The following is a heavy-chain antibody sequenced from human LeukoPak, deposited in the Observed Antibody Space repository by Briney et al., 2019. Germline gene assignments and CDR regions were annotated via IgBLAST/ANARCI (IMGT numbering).Heavy chain of an antibody. Sequence: GGSLRLSCAASGFTVSPKYMSWVRQAPGKGLEWVSGINWNGGSTGYADSVKGRFTISRDNAKNSLYLQMSSLRAEDTALYYCAREEGGYFDYWGQGTLVTVSS. CDR2: INWNGGST. CDR3: AREEGGYFDY. J-gene: IGHJ4*02. CDR1: GFTVSPKY. D-gene: IGHD3-16*01. V-gene: IGHV3-20*04.